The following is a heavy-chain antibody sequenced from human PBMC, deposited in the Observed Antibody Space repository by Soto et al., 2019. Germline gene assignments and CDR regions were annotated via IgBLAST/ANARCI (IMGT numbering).Heavy chain of an antibody. D-gene: IGHD6-13*01. CDR2: ICGDSRDT. CDR1: GFTVSAYY. V-gene: IGHV3-11*03. Sequence: QVQLLESGGGLVKPGGCLRLSCAASGFTVSAYYMAWIRQSPGKGLEWISYICGDSRDTNHADSVKGRFTISRDNAKNSLYLQMNSLRAEDTAVYFCATGQQVRMADIWGQGTMVTVSS. CDR3: ATGQQVRMADI. J-gene: IGHJ3*02.